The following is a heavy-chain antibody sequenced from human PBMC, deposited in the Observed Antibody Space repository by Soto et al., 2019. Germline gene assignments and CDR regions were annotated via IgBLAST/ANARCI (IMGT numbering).Heavy chain of an antibody. D-gene: IGHD4-17*01. Sequence: GESLQISCKGSGYSFSNYWIGCVRQMPGKGLEWMGIIYPGDSEARYSPSFQGQVTISADKSISTAYLQWSSLKASDTAMYYCGRHPYGDYDSIEVWGEGTKVTVSS. CDR2: IYPGDSEA. CDR3: GRHPYGDYDSIEV. V-gene: IGHV5-51*01. CDR1: GYSFSNYW. J-gene: IGHJ6*04.